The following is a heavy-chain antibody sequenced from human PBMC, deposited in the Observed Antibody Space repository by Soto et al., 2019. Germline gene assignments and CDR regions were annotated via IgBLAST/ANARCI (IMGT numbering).Heavy chain of an antibody. V-gene: IGHV4-59*01. Sequence: SETLSLTCIVSGSSISPYYWTWIRQPPGKGLEWIGNIYYSGSTNYNPSLKSRVTISVDTSKKQFSLKLTSVTAADTAVYYCSRVGGYYGDYPHFDYWGQGTRVTVSS. CDR1: GSSISPYY. J-gene: IGHJ4*02. CDR3: SRVGGYYGDYPHFDY. D-gene: IGHD4-17*01. CDR2: IYYSGST.